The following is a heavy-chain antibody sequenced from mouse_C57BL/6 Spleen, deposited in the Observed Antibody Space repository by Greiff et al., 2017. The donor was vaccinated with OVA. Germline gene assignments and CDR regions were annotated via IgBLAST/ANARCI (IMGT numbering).Heavy chain of an antibody. CDR1: GFTFSSYA. D-gene: IGHD2-5*01. CDR3: TRGYSNYEGYFDV. J-gene: IGHJ1*03. V-gene: IGHV5-9-1*02. Sequence: EVKVVESGEGLVKPGGSLKLSCAASGFTFSSYAMSWVRQTPEKRLEWVAYISSGGDYIYYADTVKGRFTISRDNARNTLYLQMSSLKSEDTAMYYCTRGYSNYEGYFDVWGTGTTVTFSS. CDR2: ISSGGDYI.